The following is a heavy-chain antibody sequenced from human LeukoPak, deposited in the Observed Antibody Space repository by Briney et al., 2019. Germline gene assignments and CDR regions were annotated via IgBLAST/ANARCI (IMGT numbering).Heavy chain of an antibody. CDR3: ARETSLAGFASGLGFNY. Sequence: SETLSLTCTVSGGSISTYYWTWIRQPPGKGLEWIGYIYYSGSTNYNPSLKSRVTISVDTSKNQFSLKLTSVTAADTATYYCARETSLAGFASGLGFNYWGQGILVTVSS. V-gene: IGHV4-59*01. CDR1: GGSISTYY. CDR2: IYYSGST. D-gene: IGHD6-19*01. J-gene: IGHJ4*02.